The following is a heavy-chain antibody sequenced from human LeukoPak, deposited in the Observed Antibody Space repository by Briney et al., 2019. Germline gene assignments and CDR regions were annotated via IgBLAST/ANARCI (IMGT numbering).Heavy chain of an antibody. CDR2: ISSDGTYT. CDR1: GFTFSSHL. CDR3: ARDRGWIQHDI. J-gene: IGHJ3*02. V-gene: IGHV3-74*01. Sequence: TGGSLRLSCAASGFTFSSHLMHWVRQAPGKGLVWVSRISSDGTYTNYADSVRGRFTISRDNAKNTLYLQMNSLRAEDTAVYYCARDRGWIQHDIWGQGTMVAVSS. D-gene: IGHD5-18*01.